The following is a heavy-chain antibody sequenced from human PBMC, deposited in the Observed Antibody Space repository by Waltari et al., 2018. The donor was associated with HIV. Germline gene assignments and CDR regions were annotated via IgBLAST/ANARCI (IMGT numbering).Heavy chain of an antibody. CDR3: ARNNSDYFDF. V-gene: IGHV4-38-2*01. CDR1: GDSITSANY. CDR2: VYLSGST. J-gene: IGHJ4*02. Sequence: QVQLQESGPGLAKPSETLSLTCSVSGDSITSANYWGWIRQPPGSNLEWIAIVYLSGSTHYNPALKSRVTISIDTSKNQFFLNVRSVTAADTAVYFCARNNSDYFDFWGQGTPVTVSP. D-gene: IGHD1-20*01.